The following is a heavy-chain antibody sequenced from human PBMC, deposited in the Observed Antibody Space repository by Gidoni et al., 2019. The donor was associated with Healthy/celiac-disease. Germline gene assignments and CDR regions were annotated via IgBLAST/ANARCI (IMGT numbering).Heavy chain of an antibody. CDR1: GGSFSGYS. CDR2: INHSGSP. CDR3: ARVGIYDSSGYDAFDI. D-gene: IGHD3-22*01. J-gene: IGHJ3*02. Sequence: QVQLQQWGAGLLKPSETLSLTCAVYGGSFSGYSWSWIRQPPGKGLEWIGEINHSGSPNYNPSLKSRVTISVDTSKNQFSLKLSSVTAADTAVYYCARVGIYDSSGYDAFDIWGQGTMVTVSS. V-gene: IGHV4-34*01.